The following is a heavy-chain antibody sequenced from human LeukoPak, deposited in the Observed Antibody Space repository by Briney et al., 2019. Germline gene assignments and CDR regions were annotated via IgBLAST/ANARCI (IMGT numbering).Heavy chain of an antibody. CDR2: IWYDGSNR. Sequence: GTSLRLSCAASGFTFSSYGIHWVRQAPGKELEWVALIWYDGSNRYYADSVKGRFTISRDNSKNMLYSQMDSLRAEDTAVYHCVRGSGAYYDYWGQGALVTVTS. J-gene: IGHJ4*02. V-gene: IGHV3-33*01. CDR3: VRGSGAYYDY. D-gene: IGHD1-26*01. CDR1: GFTFSSYG.